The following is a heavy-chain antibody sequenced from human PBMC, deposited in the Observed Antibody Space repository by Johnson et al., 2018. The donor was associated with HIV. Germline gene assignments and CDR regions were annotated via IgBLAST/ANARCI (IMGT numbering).Heavy chain of an antibody. J-gene: IGHJ3*02. Sequence: QVQLVESGGGLVQPGGSLRLSCAASGFTFSSNAMHWVRQAPGKGLEWVAFIVYDGSKKYYADSVKGRFTISRDNAKNSLYLQVNSLRAEDTAVYYCAKDLGNWDSPRSAFDIWGQGTMVTVSS. D-gene: IGHD1/OR15-1a*01. V-gene: IGHV3-30*02. CDR1: GFTFSSNA. CDR2: IVYDGSKK. CDR3: AKDLGNWDSPRSAFDI.